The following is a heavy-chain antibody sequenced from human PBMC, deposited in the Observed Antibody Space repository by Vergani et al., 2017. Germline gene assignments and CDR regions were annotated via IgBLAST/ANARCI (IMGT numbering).Heavy chain of an antibody. CDR2: ISYDGSNK. Sequence: QVQLVESGGGVVQPGRSLRLSCAASGFTFSSYGMHWVRQAPGKGLEWVAVISYDGSNKYYADSVKGRFTISSDNSKDTLYLQINSLRAEDTAVYYCAKYRLPFGMVRGGMDVWGQGP. CDR1: GFTFSSYG. J-gene: IGHJ6*02. V-gene: IGHV3-30*18. CDR3: AKYRLPFGMVRGGMDV. D-gene: IGHD3-10*01.